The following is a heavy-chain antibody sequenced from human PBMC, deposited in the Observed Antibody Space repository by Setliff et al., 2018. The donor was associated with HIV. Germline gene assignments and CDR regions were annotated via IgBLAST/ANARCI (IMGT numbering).Heavy chain of an antibody. D-gene: IGHD3-3*01. CDR2: INTDSGTP. V-gene: IGHV7-4-1*02. CDR3: ARGDLDVWGYYSNFFDS. CDR1: ADTFTNCL. Sequence: GASVKVSCKASADTFTNCLINWVRQAPGQGLEWMGWINTDSGTPTYAQAFTGRFVFSLDTSVSTSFLQITSLKAEDTAVYYCARGDLDVWGYYSNFFDSWGQGTLVTVSS. J-gene: IGHJ5*01.